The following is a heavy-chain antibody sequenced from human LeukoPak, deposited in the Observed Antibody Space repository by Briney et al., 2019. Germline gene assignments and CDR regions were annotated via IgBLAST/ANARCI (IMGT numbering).Heavy chain of an antibody. Sequence: GGSLRLSCAASGFTFSSYAMSWVRQAPGKGLEWVSAISSNGGGTYYADSVKGRFTISRDNSKNTLYLQMNSLRAEDTTIYYCAKDRTVGASYWYFDLWGRGTLVTVSS. V-gene: IGHV3-23*01. CDR3: AKDRTVGASYWYFDL. J-gene: IGHJ2*01. CDR1: GFTFSSYA. D-gene: IGHD1-26*01. CDR2: ISSNGGGT.